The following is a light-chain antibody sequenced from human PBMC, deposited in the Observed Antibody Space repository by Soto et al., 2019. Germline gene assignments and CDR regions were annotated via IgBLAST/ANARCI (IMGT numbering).Light chain of an antibody. CDR3: TSYTLHDKK. J-gene: IGLJ3*02. CDR2: DVT. V-gene: IGLV2-14*03. CDR1: SNDVGGYDY. Sequence: QSALTQPASVSGSPGQSITISCTGTSNDVGGYDYVSWYQQHPGKAPKLMIYDVTNRPSGVSDRFSGSKSGNTASLTISGLQAEDEADYYCTSYTLHDKKFGGGTKLTVL.